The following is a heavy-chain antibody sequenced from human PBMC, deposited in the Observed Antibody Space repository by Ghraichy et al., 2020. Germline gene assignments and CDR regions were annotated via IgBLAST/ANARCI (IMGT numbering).Heavy chain of an antibody. D-gene: IGHD2-8*01. V-gene: IGHV3-7*01. CDR2: INQDGSEK. CDR1: GFTFSNYW. J-gene: IGHJ4*02. CDR3: ARDISLCANGICYGDLIDY. Sequence: GESLNISCSASGFTFSNYWMTWVRQAPGKGLEWVANINQDGSEKYYVDSVKGRFTISRDNAKNSLYLQMNSLRVEDTAVYYCARDISLCANGICYGDLIDYWGQGTLVTVSS.